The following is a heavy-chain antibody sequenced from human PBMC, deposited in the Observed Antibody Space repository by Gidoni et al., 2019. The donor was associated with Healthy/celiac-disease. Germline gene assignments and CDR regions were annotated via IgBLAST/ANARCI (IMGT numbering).Heavy chain of an antibody. CDR2: ISGSGGST. J-gene: IGHJ4*02. D-gene: IGHD1-26*01. CDR3: AKDHDRIVGALVAFDY. V-gene: IGHV3-23*01. Sequence: EVQLLESGGGLVQPGGSLRLSCSASGFTFRSYAMSWVRQAPGKGLEWVSAISGSGGSTYYADSVKGRFTISRDNSKNTLYLQMNSLRAEDTAVYYCAKDHDRIVGALVAFDYWGQGTLVTVSS. CDR1: GFTFRSYA.